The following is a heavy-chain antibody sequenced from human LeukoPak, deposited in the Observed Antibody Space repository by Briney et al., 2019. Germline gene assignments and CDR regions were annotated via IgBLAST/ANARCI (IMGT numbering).Heavy chain of an antibody. Sequence: GGSLRLSCAASGFTFSSYWMHWVRQAPGKGLVWVSRINSDGTSTNYADSVKGRFTISRDNAKNTLYLQMNSLRAEGTAVYYCAKGEYDSSLWNAFNIWGQGTMVTVSS. CDR2: INSDGTST. J-gene: IGHJ3*02. CDR3: AKGEYDSSLWNAFNI. V-gene: IGHV3-74*01. D-gene: IGHD3-22*01. CDR1: GFTFSSYW.